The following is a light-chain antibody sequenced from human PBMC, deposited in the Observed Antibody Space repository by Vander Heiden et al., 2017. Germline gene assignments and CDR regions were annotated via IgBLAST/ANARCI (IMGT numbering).Light chain of an antibody. V-gene: IGLV2-14*01. CDR2: EVS. CDR3: SSYTTSSPFV. J-gene: IGLJ1*01. Sequence: QSSLTQPASVSGPPGQSITISCTGTSSDIGDYNLVSWYQQHPGKAPQLMIYEVSNRPSGVSNRFSGSKSGNTASLTISGLQAEDEADYYCSSYTTSSPFVFGSGTRVTVL. CDR1: SSDIGDYNL.